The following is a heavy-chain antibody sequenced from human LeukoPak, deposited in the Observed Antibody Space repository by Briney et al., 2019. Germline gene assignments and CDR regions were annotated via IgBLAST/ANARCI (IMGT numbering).Heavy chain of an antibody. Sequence: GGSLRLSCAASGFTFSSAWMSWVRQAPGQGLEWLGRIKTKTDGGTTDYAAPVKGRFTISRDDSKDTLYLQMNSLKSDDTAVYYCANISDGNSHRSDYWGQGTLVTVSS. D-gene: IGHD1-26*01. J-gene: IGHJ4*02. V-gene: IGHV3-15*01. CDR2: IKTKTDGGTT. CDR3: ANISDGNSHRSDY. CDR1: GFTFSSAW.